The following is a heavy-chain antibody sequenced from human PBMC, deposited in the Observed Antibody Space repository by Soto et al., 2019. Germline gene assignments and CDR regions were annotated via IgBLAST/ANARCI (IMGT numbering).Heavy chain of an antibody. D-gene: IGHD3-22*01. CDR1: GFTFSSYA. Sequence: GGSLRLSCAASGFTFSSYAMSWVRQAPGKGLEWVSAISGSGGSTYYADSVKGRFTISRDNSKNTLYLQMNSLRAEDTAVYYCAKGRGEAYYYDSSGYLDAFDIWGQGTMVTVSS. V-gene: IGHV3-23*01. CDR2: ISGSGGST. J-gene: IGHJ3*02. CDR3: AKGRGEAYYYDSSGYLDAFDI.